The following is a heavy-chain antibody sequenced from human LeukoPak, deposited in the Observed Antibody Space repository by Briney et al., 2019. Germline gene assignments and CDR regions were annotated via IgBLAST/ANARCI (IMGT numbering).Heavy chain of an antibody. CDR2: FDPEDGET. D-gene: IGHD5-18*01. Sequence: ASVKVSCKVSGYTLTELSMHWVRQAPGKGLEWMGGFDPEDGETIYAQKFQGRVTMTEDTSTDTAYMELSSLRSEDTAVYYCASYSYGSQYYYFDYWGQGTLVTVSS. J-gene: IGHJ4*02. CDR3: ASYSYGSQYYYFDY. CDR1: GYTLTELS. V-gene: IGHV1-24*01.